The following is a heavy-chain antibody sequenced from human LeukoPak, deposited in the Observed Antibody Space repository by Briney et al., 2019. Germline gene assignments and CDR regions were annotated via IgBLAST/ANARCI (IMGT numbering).Heavy chain of an antibody. V-gene: IGHV3-21*01. Sequence: GGSLRLSCAASGFTFDDYAMHWVRQAPGKGLEWVSSISSNSSYIYYPDSVKGRFTISRDNAKNSLYLQMNSLRAEDTAVYYCARDLQVGALYFFDYWGQRTLVTVSS. D-gene: IGHD1-26*01. J-gene: IGHJ4*02. CDR2: ISSNSSYI. CDR3: ARDLQVGALYFFDY. CDR1: GFTFDDYA.